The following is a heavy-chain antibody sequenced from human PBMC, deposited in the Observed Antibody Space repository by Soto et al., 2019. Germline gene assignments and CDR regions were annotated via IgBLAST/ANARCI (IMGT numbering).Heavy chain of an antibody. J-gene: IGHJ5*02. D-gene: IGHD2-15*01. Sequence: PGESLKLSCTGVGYSFTSYWIGWVRQMPGKGLERMGIIYPGDSDTRYSPSFQGQATISAAKSITTAYLQGSSLKASDTAMYYCAGGYWNTTICDPWFDPWGQGTLATVSS. CDR1: GYSFTSYW. CDR2: IYPGDSDT. V-gene: IGHV5-51*01. CDR3: AGGYWNTTICDPWFDP.